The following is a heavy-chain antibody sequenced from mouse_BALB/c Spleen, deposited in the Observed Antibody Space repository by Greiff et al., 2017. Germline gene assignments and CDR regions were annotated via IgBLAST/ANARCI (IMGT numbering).Heavy chain of an antibody. CDR1: GYTFTSYW. CDR3: ARWEYDRGYYFDY. Sequence: QVQLQQSGAELAKPGASVKMSCKASGYTFTSYWMHWVKQRPGQGLEWIGYINPSTGYTEYNQKFKDKATLTADKSSSTAYMQLSSLTSEDSAVYYCARWEYDRGYYFDYWGQGTTLTVSS. CDR2: INPSTGYT. V-gene: IGHV1-7*01. D-gene: IGHD2-14*01. J-gene: IGHJ2*01.